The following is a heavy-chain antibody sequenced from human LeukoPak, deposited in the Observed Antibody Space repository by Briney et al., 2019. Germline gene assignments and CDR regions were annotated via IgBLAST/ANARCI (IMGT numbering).Heavy chain of an antibody. V-gene: IGHV1-69*13. CDR2: IIPIFGTA. CDR1: GGTFSSYA. Sequence: AVKVSCKASGGTFSSYAISWVRQAPGQGLEWMGGIIPIFGTANYAQKFQGRVTITADESTSTAYMELSSLRSEDTAVYYCARDQTPYSARSKGFHDAFDIWGQGTMVTVSS. D-gene: IGHD1-26*01. J-gene: IGHJ3*02. CDR3: ARDQTPYSARSKGFHDAFDI.